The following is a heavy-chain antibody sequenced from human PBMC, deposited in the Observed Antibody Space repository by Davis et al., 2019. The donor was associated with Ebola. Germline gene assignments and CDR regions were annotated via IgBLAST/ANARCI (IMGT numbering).Heavy chain of an antibody. Sequence: GESLKISCAASGFTFSSYWMSWVRQAPGKGLEWVANIKQDGSEKYYVDSVKGRFTISRDNAKNSLYLQMNSLRDEDTAVYYCAREAVYGGGPDYWGQGTLVTVSS. CDR1: GFTFSSYW. CDR2: IKQDGSEK. CDR3: AREAVYGGGPDY. J-gene: IGHJ4*02. D-gene: IGHD4-23*01. V-gene: IGHV3-7*01.